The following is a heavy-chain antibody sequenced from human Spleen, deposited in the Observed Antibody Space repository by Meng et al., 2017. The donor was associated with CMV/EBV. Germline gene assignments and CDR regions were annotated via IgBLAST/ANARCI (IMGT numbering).Heavy chain of an antibody. D-gene: IGHD3-10*01. V-gene: IGHV3-21*01. CDR1: GCTFSSYS. J-gene: IGHJ4*02. Sequence: SCAVSGCTFSSYSMNWVRQAPGKGLEWVSSITSSSSYIYYADSVKGRFTISRDNANNSLYLQMNSLRAEDTAVYYCARSPREYYFDYWGQGTLVTVSS. CDR2: ITSSSSYI. CDR3: ARSPREYYFDY.